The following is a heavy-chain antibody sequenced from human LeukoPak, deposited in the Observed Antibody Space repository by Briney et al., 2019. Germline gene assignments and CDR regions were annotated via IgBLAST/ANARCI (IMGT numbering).Heavy chain of an antibody. Sequence: ASVKVSCKASGYTFTSYSIHWVRQAPGQGLECMGIINPSGSSTTYAQKFQGRVTMTRDTSTSTVYMELTSLRSEDTAVYYCVRGAIYYYDSSGYIDYWGQGTLVTVSS. V-gene: IGHV1-46*01. CDR1: GYTFTSYS. J-gene: IGHJ4*02. CDR3: VRGAIYYYDSSGYIDY. D-gene: IGHD3-22*01. CDR2: INPSGSST.